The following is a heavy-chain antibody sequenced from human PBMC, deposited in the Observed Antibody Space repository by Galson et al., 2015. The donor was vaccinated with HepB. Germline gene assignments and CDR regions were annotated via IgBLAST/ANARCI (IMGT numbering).Heavy chain of an antibody. CDR1: GFTFSSYW. CDR2: IKQDGSEK. Sequence: SLRLSCAASGFTFSSYWMSWVRQAPGKGLEWVANIKQDGSEKYYVDSVKGRFTISRDNSKNTLYLQMNSLRAEDTAVYYCARIGDIVVVPAAPPDYWGQGTLVTVSS. CDR3: ARIGDIVVVPAAPPDY. V-gene: IGHV3-7*01. J-gene: IGHJ4*02. D-gene: IGHD2-2*01.